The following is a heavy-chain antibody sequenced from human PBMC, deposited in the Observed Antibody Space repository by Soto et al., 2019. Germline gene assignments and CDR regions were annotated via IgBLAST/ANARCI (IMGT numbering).Heavy chain of an antibody. Sequence: PGESLKISCKGSGYSFTSYWISWVRQAPGQGLEWMGGIIPIFGTANYAQKFQGRVTITADESTSTAYMELSSLRSEDTAVYYCARGITGTVSYYYGMDVWGQGTTVTVSS. CDR1: GYSFTSYW. D-gene: IGHD1-20*01. CDR3: ARGITGTVSYYYGMDV. J-gene: IGHJ6*02. CDR2: IIPIFGTA. V-gene: IGHV1-69*01.